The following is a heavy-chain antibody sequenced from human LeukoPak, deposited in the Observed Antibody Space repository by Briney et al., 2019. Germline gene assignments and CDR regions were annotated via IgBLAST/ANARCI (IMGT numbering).Heavy chain of an antibody. Sequence: GGSLRLSCAASGFTFSNYAMSWVRQAPGKGLEWVSPISGSGVSTYYADSVKGRFTISRDNSKNTLYLQMNNLRAEDTAVYYCAKSYDSSGYYSWAFDLWGQGIMVTASS. CDR2: ISGSGVST. V-gene: IGHV3-23*01. CDR3: AKSYDSSGYYSWAFDL. CDR1: GFTFSNYA. J-gene: IGHJ3*01. D-gene: IGHD3-22*01.